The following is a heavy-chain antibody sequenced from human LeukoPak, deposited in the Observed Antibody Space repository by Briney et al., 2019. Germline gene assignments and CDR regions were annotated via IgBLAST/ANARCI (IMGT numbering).Heavy chain of an antibody. Sequence: GESLKISCQGSGYNLTSYWIGWVRQMPGKGLEWMGIIHAGDSRTVYSPSFQGQVTISADKSISTAYLHWSSLEASDTAMYYCARHLSDYFYMDVWGKGTTITISS. V-gene: IGHV5-51*01. CDR3: ARHLSDYFYMDV. D-gene: IGHD3-16*02. CDR1: GYNLTSYW. CDR2: IHAGDSRT. J-gene: IGHJ6*03.